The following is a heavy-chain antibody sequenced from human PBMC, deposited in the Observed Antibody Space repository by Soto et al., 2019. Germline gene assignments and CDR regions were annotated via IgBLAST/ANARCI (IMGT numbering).Heavy chain of an antibody. CDR3: AGSGYYYYYGMDV. Sequence: PSETLSLTCTVSGGSISSYYCIWSRHPPGKGLEWIGYIYYSGSTNYNPSLKSRVTISVDTSKNQFSLKLSSVTAADTAVYYCAGSGYYYYYGMDVWGQGTTVTVSS. CDR1: GGSISSYY. J-gene: IGHJ6*02. D-gene: IGHD3-3*01. CDR2: IYYSGST. V-gene: IGHV4-59*01.